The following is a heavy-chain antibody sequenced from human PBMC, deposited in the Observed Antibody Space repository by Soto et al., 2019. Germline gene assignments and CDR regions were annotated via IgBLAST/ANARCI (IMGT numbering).Heavy chain of an antibody. Sequence: ETLSLTCTVSGGSISSSSYYWGWIRQPPGKGLEWIGSIYYSGSTYYNPSLKSRVTISVDTSKNQFSLKLSSVTAADTAVYYCAREVSSSSEGYYYYYYGMDVWGQGTTVTVSS. D-gene: IGHD6-6*01. V-gene: IGHV4-39*02. CDR3: AREVSSSSEGYYYYYYGMDV. J-gene: IGHJ6*02. CDR2: IYYSGST. CDR1: GGSISSSSYY.